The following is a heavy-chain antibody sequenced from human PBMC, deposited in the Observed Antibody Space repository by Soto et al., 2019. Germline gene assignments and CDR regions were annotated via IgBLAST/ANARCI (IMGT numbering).Heavy chain of an antibody. D-gene: IGHD6-6*01. J-gene: IGHJ4*02. CDR1: SGSFSGYY. CDR2: ISQSGNT. CDR3: ARAPKVSGSSQTRPDF. V-gene: IGHV4-34*01. Sequence: SETLSLTCSIYSGSFSGYYWSWIRQPPGKGLEWIGEISQSGNTNYSPSLKSRVSISIDTPKKQFSLNLASVSTADTAVYYCARAPKVSGSSQTRPDFWGQGTLVTVSS.